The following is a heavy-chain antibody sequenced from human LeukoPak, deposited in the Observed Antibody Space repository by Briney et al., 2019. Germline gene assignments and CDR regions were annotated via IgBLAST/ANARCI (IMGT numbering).Heavy chain of an antibody. CDR1: GGSINSYY. CDR3: ARWNYDSSGYREFDY. J-gene: IGHJ4*02. Sequence: SETLSLTCTVSGGSINSYYWNWIRQPPGKGLEWLGYIYYSGSTNYNPSLKSRVTISVDTSKNQFSLKVESVTAADTAVYYCARWNYDSSGYREFDYWGQGILVTVSS. V-gene: IGHV4-59*08. CDR2: IYYSGST. D-gene: IGHD3-22*01.